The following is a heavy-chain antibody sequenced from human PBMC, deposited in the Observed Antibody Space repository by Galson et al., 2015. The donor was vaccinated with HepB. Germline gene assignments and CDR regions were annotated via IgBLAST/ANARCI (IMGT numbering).Heavy chain of an antibody. J-gene: IGHJ4*02. CDR1: GSFFTNYY. CDR2: MNYNSGVT. Sequence: SVKVSCKASGSFFTNYYIHWVRQAPGQGLEWMGWMNYNSGVTNYAQRFQDRVTLTRDTSISTAFMDLGSLNPDDTAVYYCARTSVARELAYWGQGTLVIVSP. D-gene: IGHD6-19*01. V-gene: IGHV1-2*02. CDR3: ARTSVARELAY.